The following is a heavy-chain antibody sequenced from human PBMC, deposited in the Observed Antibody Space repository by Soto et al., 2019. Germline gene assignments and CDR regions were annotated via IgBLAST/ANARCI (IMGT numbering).Heavy chain of an antibody. V-gene: IGHV1-8*01. CDR2: MNPNSGNT. J-gene: IGHJ6*02. CDR1: GYTFTSYD. D-gene: IGHD2-2*01. CDR3: ARPAANDGMDV. Sequence: ASVKVSCKASGYTFTSYDINWVRQATGQGLEWMGWMNPNSGNTGYAQKFQGRVTMTRDTSTSTVYMELSSLRSEDTAVYYCARPAANDGMDVWGQGTTVTVSS.